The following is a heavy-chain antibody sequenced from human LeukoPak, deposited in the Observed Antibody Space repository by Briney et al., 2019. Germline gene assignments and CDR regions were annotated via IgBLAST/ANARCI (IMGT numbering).Heavy chain of an antibody. CDR3: ARQSRRDGYNSPSYYYYYGMDV. CDR2: IYYSGST. D-gene: IGHD5-24*01. CDR1: GGSISSYY. Sequence: PSETLSLTRTVSGGSISSYYWSWIRQPPGKGLEWIGYIYYSGSTNYNPSLKSRVTISVDTSKNQFSLKLSSVTAADTAVYYCARQSRRDGYNSPSYYYYYGMDVWGQGTTVTVSS. V-gene: IGHV4-59*08. J-gene: IGHJ6*02.